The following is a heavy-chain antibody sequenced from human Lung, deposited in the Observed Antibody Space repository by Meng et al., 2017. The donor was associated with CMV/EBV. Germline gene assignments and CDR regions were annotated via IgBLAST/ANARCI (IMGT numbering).Heavy chain of an antibody. CDR1: GFTFSSYS. D-gene: IGHD3-22*01. V-gene: IGHV3-21*01. J-gene: IGHJ4*02. CDR3: AWTMIVGYDY. Sequence: SCAASGFTFSSYSMNWVRQAPGKGREWVSSISSSSSYIYYADSVKGRFTISRDNAKNSLYLQMNSLRAEGTAVYYCAWTMIVGYDYWGQGTLVTVSS. CDR2: ISSSSSYI.